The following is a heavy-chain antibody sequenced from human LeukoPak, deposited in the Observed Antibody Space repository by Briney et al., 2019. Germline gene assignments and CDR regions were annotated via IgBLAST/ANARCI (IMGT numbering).Heavy chain of an antibody. D-gene: IGHD3-22*01. Sequence: ASVTVSCKASGYTFTGYYMHWVRQAPGQGLEWMGWINPNSDTTNYAQKFRGRVTMTRDTSISTAYMELGRLKSDDTAVYFCARDVARTAITLIGGFDPWGQGTLVTVSS. CDR1: GYTFTGYY. CDR2: INPNSDTT. J-gene: IGHJ5*02. V-gene: IGHV1-2*02. CDR3: ARDVARTAITLIGGFDP.